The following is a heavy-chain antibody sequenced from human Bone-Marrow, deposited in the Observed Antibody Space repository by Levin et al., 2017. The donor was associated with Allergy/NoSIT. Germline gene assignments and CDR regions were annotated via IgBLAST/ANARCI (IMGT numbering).Heavy chain of an antibody. CDR3: ARVDSSAWRRPPYFDF. V-gene: IGHV4-34*01. CDR1: GGSLSGSV. Sequence: SQTLSLTCAVHGGSLSGSVWSWIRQPPGRGLEWLGEVNHGGSTNYKPSLENRVTISVDTSKNHFSLELASLTAADTAIYYCARVDSSAWRRPPYFDFWGQGILVTVSS. J-gene: IGHJ4*02. D-gene: IGHD3-22*01. CDR2: VNHGGST.